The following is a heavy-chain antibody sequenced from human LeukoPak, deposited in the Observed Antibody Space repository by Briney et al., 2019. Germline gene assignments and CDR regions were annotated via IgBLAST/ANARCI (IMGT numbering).Heavy chain of an antibody. D-gene: IGHD5-18*01. Sequence: SETLSLTCAVYGGSFSGYYWSWIRQPPGKGLEWIGEINHSGSTNYNPSLKSRVTISVDTSKNQFSLKLSPVTAADTAVYYCARRHSYGSHWDYWGQGTLVTVSS. CDR1: GGSFSGYY. J-gene: IGHJ4*02. V-gene: IGHV4-34*01. CDR3: ARRHSYGSHWDY. CDR2: INHSGST.